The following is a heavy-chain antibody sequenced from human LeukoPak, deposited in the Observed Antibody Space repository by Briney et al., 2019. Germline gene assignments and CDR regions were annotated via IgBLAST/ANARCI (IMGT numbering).Heavy chain of an antibody. CDR1: GGSISSYY. D-gene: IGHD2-2*01. V-gene: IGHV4-59*01. J-gene: IGHJ4*02. CDR2: IYYSGST. Sequence: PSETLSLTCTVSGGSISSYYWSWIRQPPGKGLEWNGYIYYSGSTNYNPSLKSRVTISVDTSKNQFSLKLSSVTAADTAVYYCARQYCGSTGCYPYFDYWGQGTLVTVSS. CDR3: ARQYCGSTGCYPYFDY.